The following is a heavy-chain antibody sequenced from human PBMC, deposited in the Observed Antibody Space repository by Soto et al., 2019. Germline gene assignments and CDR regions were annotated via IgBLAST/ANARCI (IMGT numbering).Heavy chain of an antibody. CDR3: ARGGGWVGEASFDS. V-gene: IGHV1-3*01. CDR2: INAGNGRE. Sequence: QVQLEQSGAEVKKPGASVKVSCKTSGYTFTSYTLHWVRQAPGQGLEWMRWINAGNGREKYSQRFQDRVSLSTDKPATPAYMELRSLRSEATEMYYCARGGGWVGEASFDSWGQGTLVTVSS. CDR1: GYTFTSYT. D-gene: IGHD3-10*01. J-gene: IGHJ4*02.